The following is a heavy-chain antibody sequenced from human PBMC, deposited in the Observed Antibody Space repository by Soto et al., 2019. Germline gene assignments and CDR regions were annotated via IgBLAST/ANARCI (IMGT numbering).Heavy chain of an antibody. Sequence: LSETLSLTCAVYGGSFSGYDWSWIRQPPGKGLEWIGEINHSGSTNYHPSLKARVTISVDTSKNQFSLKLSSVTAADTAVYYCARGRAASRLYYYYGRDVWGPGTTVTVS. CDR2: INHSGST. V-gene: IGHV4-34*01. CDR1: GGSFSGYD. D-gene: IGHD6-13*01. J-gene: IGHJ6*02. CDR3: ARGRAASRLYYYYGRDV.